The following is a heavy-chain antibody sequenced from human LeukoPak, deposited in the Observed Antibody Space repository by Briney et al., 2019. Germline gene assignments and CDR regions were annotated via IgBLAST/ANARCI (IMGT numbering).Heavy chain of an antibody. D-gene: IGHD1-26*01. CDR1: GGSFSGYY. CDR3: ARVVGHDAFDI. CDR2: INHSGST. J-gene: IGHJ3*02. Sequence: SETLSLTCAVYGGSFSGYYWSWIRQPPGKGLEWIGEINHSGSTNYNPSLKGRVTISVDTSKNQFSLKLSSVTAADTAVYYCARVVGHDAFDIWGQGTMVTVSS. V-gene: IGHV4-34*01.